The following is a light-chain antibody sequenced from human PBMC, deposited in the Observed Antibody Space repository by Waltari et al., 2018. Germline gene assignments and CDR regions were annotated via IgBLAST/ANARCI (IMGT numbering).Light chain of an antibody. CDR3: QHFYSYPSG. CDR1: QAISWS. J-gene: IGKJ5*01. V-gene: IGKV1-13*02. CDR2: EAS. Sequence: AIQLTQSPSSLSASVGDRVTMTCRASQAISWSVAWFQQKPGKVPKLLIFEASDLEDGVPSRFSGSGGGTRFTLIISSLQPEDFATYYCQHFYSYPSGFGQGTRLEIK.